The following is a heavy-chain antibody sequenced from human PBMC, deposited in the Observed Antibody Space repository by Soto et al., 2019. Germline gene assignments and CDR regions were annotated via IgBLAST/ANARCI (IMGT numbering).Heavy chain of an antibody. CDR1: GGTFSSYA. D-gene: IGHD2-2*01. CDR3: ARLQGIITSLDIYFYFYSGLDV. Sequence: QVQLVQSGAEVKKPGSSVKVSCKASGGTFSSYAISWVRQAPGQGLEWMGGIIPISDTTNYAQKFQGRVTITAHECTSAAYMELSSLRSEHTAVYSCARLQGIITSLDIYFYFYSGLDVWGHGNIVNV. CDR2: IIPISDTT. J-gene: IGHJ6*02. V-gene: IGHV1-69*01.